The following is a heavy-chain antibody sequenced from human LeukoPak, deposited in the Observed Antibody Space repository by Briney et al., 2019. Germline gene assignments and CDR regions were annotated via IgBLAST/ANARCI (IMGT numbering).Heavy chain of an antibody. J-gene: IGHJ6*03. CDR2: IYYSETT. D-gene: IGHD5/OR15-5a*01. Sequence: SETLSLTCTVSGGSISSTGYCWDWIRQPPGKGLEWIGSIYYSETTYYNSSLKSRVTISLDTSKNQFSLSLKSVTAADTAVYYCARQVSDYYYYYIDVWGKGATVTVSS. CDR3: ARQVSDYYYYYIDV. V-gene: IGHV4-39*01. CDR1: GGSISSTGYC.